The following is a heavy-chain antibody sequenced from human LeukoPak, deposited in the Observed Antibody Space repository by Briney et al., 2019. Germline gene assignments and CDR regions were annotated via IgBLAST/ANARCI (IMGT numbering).Heavy chain of an antibody. CDR2: MNPNSGNT. CDR3: ARGHSGQGQQLVRRYYYYMDV. J-gene: IGHJ6*03. Sequence: ASVKVSCKASGYTFINYEINWVRQATGQGLEWMGRMNPNSGNTGYAQKFQGRVTITRNTSISTAYMELSSLRSEDTAVYYCARGHSGQGQQLVRRYYYYMDVWGKGTTVTVSS. D-gene: IGHD6-13*01. CDR1: GYTFINYE. V-gene: IGHV1-8*03.